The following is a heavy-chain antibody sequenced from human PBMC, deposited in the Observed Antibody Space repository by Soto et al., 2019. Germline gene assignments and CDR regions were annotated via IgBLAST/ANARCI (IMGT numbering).Heavy chain of an antibody. CDR2: ISGTGTGT. Sequence: EVQLLESGGGLVQPGGSLRLSCAVSGFTFSTYAMNWVRQAPGKGLEWLSLISGTGTGTYYADSVKGRFTVSRDNSKNTVYLQMNSLRAEDTAVYYGAKDRGYSGYDSLDYWGQGNLVTVSS. J-gene: IGHJ4*02. D-gene: IGHD5-12*01. CDR3: AKDRGYSGYDSLDY. V-gene: IGHV3-23*01. CDR1: GFTFSTYA.